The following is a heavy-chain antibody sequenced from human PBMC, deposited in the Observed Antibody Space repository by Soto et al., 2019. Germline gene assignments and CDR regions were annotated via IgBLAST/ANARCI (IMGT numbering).Heavy chain of an antibody. CDR2: IIPIFGTP. CDR1: GGSFRNFG. D-gene: IGHD2-21*02. CDR3: ARASSGICGGDPCYRLDSWYEV. Sequence: QGQLVQSGAEVKEPGSSVKVSCKASGGSFRNFGITWVRQAPGQGLEWMGGIIPIFGTPKYAQKFQGRAIISADESTGTAYMEMSNVRPDDTAVYYCARASSGICGGDPCYRLDSWYEVRGQGTLVNVSS. V-gene: IGHV1-69*01. J-gene: IGHJ4*02.